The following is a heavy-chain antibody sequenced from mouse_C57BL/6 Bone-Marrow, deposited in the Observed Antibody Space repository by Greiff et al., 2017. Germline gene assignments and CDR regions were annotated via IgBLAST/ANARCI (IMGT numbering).Heavy chain of an antibody. V-gene: IGHV1-19*01. CDR1: GYTFTDYY. Sequence: EVQLQQSGPVLVKPGASVKMSCKASGYTFTDYYMNWVKQSPGKSLEWIGAINPYNGGTSYNQKFKGRATLTVDKSSSTAYMELNSLTSEDCAVYYCARGYYYCSSYDAYWGQGTLVTVSA. D-gene: IGHD1-1*01. CDR2: INPYNGGT. J-gene: IGHJ3*01. CDR3: ARGYYYCSSYDAY.